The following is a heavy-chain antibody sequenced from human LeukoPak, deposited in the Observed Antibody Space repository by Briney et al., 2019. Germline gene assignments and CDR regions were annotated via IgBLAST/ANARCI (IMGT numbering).Heavy chain of an antibody. J-gene: IGHJ4*02. D-gene: IGHD1-26*01. CDR1: GGSISSYY. V-gene: IGHV4-59*08. Sequence: PSETLSLTCTVSGGSISSYYWSRIRQPPGKGLEWIGYIYYSGSTNYNPSLKSRVTISVDTSKNQYSLKLSSVTAADTAVYYCARQNYSGSLFDYWGQGTLVTVSS. CDR3: ARQNYSGSLFDY. CDR2: IYYSGST.